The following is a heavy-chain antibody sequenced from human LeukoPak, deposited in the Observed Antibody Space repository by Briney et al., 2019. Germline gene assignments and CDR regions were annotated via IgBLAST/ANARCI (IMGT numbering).Heavy chain of an antibody. D-gene: IGHD6-6*01. V-gene: IGHV3-48*04. Sequence: PGGSLRLSCAASGFTFSDYNMNWVRQAPGKGLEWLSYIRGNSSTIYYADSVKGRFTISRDNGKNSLYLQMNSLRAEDTAVYYCARDLSSSSTAYFHHWGQGTLVTVSS. CDR3: ARDLSSSSTAYFHH. CDR2: IRGNSSTI. J-gene: IGHJ1*01. CDR1: GFTFSDYN.